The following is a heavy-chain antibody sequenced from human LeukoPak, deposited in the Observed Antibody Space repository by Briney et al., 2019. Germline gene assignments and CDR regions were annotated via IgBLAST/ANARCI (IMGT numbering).Heavy chain of an antibody. D-gene: IGHD3-10*01. CDR2: IYYSGST. CDR1: GVSISGYN. V-gene: IGHV4-59*01. J-gene: IGHJ4*02. Sequence: SETLSLTCTVSGVSISGYNWSWIRQPPGKGLEWIGYIYYSGSTNYNPSLKSRVTISVDTSKNQYSLKLNSVTAADTAVYYCARDHAYASGKYYFDYWGQGTLVTVSS. CDR3: ARDHAYASGKYYFDY.